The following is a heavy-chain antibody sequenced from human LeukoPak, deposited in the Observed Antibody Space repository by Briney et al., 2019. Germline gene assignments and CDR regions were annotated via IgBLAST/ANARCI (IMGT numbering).Heavy chain of an antibody. CDR2: ILPIFGTA. V-gene: IGHV1-69*06. D-gene: IGHD3-16*02. Sequence: ASVKVSCKASGGTFSSYAISWVRQAPGQGLEWMGGILPIFGTANYAQKFQGRVTITADKSTSTAYMELSSLRSEDTAVYYCARGRDSLFDAGTPQNNWFDPWGQGTLVTVSS. CDR3: ARGRDSLFDAGTPQNNWFDP. J-gene: IGHJ5*02. CDR1: GGTFSSYA.